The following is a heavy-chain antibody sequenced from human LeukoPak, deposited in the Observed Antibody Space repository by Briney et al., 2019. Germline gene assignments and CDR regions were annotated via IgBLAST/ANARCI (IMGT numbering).Heavy chain of an antibody. D-gene: IGHD6-13*01. CDR1: GFTFDDYA. V-gene: IGHV3-9*01. CDR2: ISWNSGSI. J-gene: IGHJ4*02. Sequence: PGRSLRLSCAASGFTFDDYAMHWVRQAPGKGLEWVSGISWNSGSIGYADSVKGRFTISRDNAKNSLHLQMNSLRAEDTALYYCAKDIGAAAGTSWGQGTLVTVSS. CDR3: AKDIGAAAGTS.